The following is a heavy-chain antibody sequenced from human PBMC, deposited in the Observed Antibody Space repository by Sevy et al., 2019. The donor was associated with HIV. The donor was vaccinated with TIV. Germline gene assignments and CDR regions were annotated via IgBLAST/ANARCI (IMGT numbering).Heavy chain of an antibody. Sequence: GGSLRLSCVASGFSFSSYAMNWVCQAPGKGLEWVSSISGSGGSPYYAVSVKGRFTISRDNSKNMLYLQMNSLRAEDTAIYYCAKDLIFAVGEAFDIWGQGTMVTVSS. D-gene: IGHD3-3*01. J-gene: IGHJ3*02. CDR1: GFSFSSYA. V-gene: IGHV3-23*01. CDR3: AKDLIFAVGEAFDI. CDR2: ISGSGGSP.